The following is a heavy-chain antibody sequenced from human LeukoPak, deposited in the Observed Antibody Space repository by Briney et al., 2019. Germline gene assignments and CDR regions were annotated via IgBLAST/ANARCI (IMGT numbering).Heavy chain of an antibody. CDR2: IYYSGST. Sequence: SETLSLTCAAYGGSFSGYYWSWIRQPPGKGLEWIGYIYYSGSTNYNPSLKSRVTISVDTSKNQFSLKLSSVTAADTAVYYCARGLTYYYDSSGYYYDYWGQGTLVTVSS. CDR3: ARGLTYYYDSSGYYYDY. J-gene: IGHJ4*02. V-gene: IGHV4-59*01. D-gene: IGHD3-22*01. CDR1: GGSFSGYY.